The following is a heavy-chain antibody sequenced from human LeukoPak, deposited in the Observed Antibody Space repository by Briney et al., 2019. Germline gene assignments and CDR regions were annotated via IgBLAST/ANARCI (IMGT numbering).Heavy chain of an antibody. Sequence: PGGSLRLSCAASGFTFATYAMSWVRQAPGKGLEGVGGISISGVDSYYADSVKGGFSISRDDSRNTLYLQMNRLRDEDTAIYYCAKDRELLFAHCWSDLWGQGTLVTVSS. CDR2: ISISGVDS. V-gene: IGHV3-23*01. CDR3: AKDRELLFAHCWSDL. CDR1: GFTFATYA. J-gene: IGHJ5*02. D-gene: IGHD3-10*01.